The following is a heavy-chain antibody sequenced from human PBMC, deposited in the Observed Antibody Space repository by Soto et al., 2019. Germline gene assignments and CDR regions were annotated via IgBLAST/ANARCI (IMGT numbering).Heavy chain of an antibody. V-gene: IGHV2-5*02. CDR2: IYWDDDK. D-gene: IGHD2-21*02. CDR1: GFSLSTTGVG. Sequence: QITLKESGPTLVKPTQTLTLTCTFSGFSLSTTGVGVGWIRQPPGKALEWLALIYWDDDKRYNPSLNIRLTSTEDTSKLQVVLAMNNMDTVDTATYYCVQSRCGGDCLQSYSSHSYYGLDVWGQGTTVTVSS. CDR3: VQSRCGGDCLQSYSSHSYYGLDV. J-gene: IGHJ6*02.